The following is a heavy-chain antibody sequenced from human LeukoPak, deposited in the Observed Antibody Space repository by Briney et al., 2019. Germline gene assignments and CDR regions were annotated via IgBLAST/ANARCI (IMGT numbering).Heavy chain of an antibody. V-gene: IGHV3-48*04. CDR3: ARNLPAADY. CDR1: GSTFSSHT. Sequence: GGSLRLSCAASGSTFSSHTMNWVRQAPGKGLEWISYISSTSSIIYYADSVKGRFTVSRDNAKNSLYLQMSSLRAEDTAVYYCARNLPAADYWGQGTLVTVSS. D-gene: IGHD2-2*01. J-gene: IGHJ4*02. CDR2: ISSTSSII.